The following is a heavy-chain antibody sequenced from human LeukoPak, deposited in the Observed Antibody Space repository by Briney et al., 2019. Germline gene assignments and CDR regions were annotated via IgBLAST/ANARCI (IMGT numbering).Heavy chain of an antibody. D-gene: IGHD5-24*01. V-gene: IGHV1-24*01. CDR2: FDPEDGET. CDR3: ATAVRWLQPYYFDY. Sequence: ASVKVSCKVSGYTLTELSMHWVRQAPGKRLEWMGGFDPEDGETIYAQKFQGRVTMTEDTSTDTAYMELSSLRSEDTAVYYCATAVRWLQPYYFDYWGQGTLVTVSS. J-gene: IGHJ4*02. CDR1: GYTLTELS.